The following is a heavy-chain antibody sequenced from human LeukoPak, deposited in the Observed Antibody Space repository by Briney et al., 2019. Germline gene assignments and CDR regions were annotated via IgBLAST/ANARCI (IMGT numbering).Heavy chain of an antibody. CDR2: IYYSGST. CDR1: GGSFSGYY. CDR3: ARHESGGDCLHFDY. V-gene: IGHV4-59*08. Sequence: KTSETLSLTCAVYGGSFSGYYWSWIRQPPGKGLEWIGYIYYSGSTNYNPSLKSRVTISVDTSKNQFSLKLSSVTAADTAVYYCARHESGGDCLHFDYWGQGTLVTVSS. J-gene: IGHJ4*02. D-gene: IGHD2-21*02.